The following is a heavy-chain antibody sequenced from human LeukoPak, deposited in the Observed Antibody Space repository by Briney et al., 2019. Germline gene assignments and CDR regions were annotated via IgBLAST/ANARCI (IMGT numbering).Heavy chain of an antibody. CDR1: GFTFSRYG. Sequence: GGSLRLSCAASGFTFSRYGMSWFRQAPGKGLEWVANIKQDGSEKYYVDSVKGRFTISRDNAKNSLYLQMNSLRAEDTAVYYCARGRYYYDSSGYSGYWGQGTLVTVSS. CDR3: ARGRYYYDSSGYSGY. D-gene: IGHD3-22*01. CDR2: IKQDGSEK. J-gene: IGHJ4*02. V-gene: IGHV3-7*01.